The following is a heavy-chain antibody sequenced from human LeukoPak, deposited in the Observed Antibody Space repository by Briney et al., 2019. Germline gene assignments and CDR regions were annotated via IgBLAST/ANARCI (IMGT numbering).Heavy chain of an antibody. CDR3: AREDPTMVRGVISAFDI. J-gene: IGHJ3*02. CDR2: INPNSGGT. V-gene: IGHV1-2*02. CDR1: GYTFTGYC. Sequence: ASVKVSCKASGYTFTGYCMHWVRQVPGQGLEWMGWINPNSGGTNYAQKFQGRVTMTRDTSISTAYMELSRLRSDDTAVYYCAREDPTMVRGVISAFDIWGQGTMVTVSS. D-gene: IGHD3-10*01.